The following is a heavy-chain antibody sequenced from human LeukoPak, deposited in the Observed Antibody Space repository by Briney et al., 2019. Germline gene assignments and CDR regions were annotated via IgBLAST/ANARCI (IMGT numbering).Heavy chain of an antibody. CDR1: GGSISSYY. CDR3: ASALTGTTYYYQT. CDR2: IYYSGST. V-gene: IGHV4-59*01. D-gene: IGHD1-20*01. J-gene: IGHJ5*02. Sequence: PSETLSLTCTVSGGSISSYYWSWIRQPPGKGLEWIGYIYYSGSTNYNPSLKSRVTISVDTSKNQFSLKLSSVTAADTAVYYCASALTGTTYYYQTWGQGTLVTVSS.